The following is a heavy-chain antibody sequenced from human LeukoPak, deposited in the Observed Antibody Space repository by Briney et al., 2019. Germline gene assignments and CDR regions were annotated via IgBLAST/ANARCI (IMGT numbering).Heavy chain of an antibody. D-gene: IGHD3-9*01. Sequence: GGSLRLSCAASGFTFSSYGMHWVRQAPGKGLEWVAFIRYDGSNKYYADSVKGRFTISRDNSKNTLYLQMNSLRAEGTAVYYCAKEDYDILTGSAFGYWGQGTLVTVSS. V-gene: IGHV3-30*02. CDR2: IRYDGSNK. J-gene: IGHJ4*02. CDR1: GFTFSSYG. CDR3: AKEDYDILTGSAFGY.